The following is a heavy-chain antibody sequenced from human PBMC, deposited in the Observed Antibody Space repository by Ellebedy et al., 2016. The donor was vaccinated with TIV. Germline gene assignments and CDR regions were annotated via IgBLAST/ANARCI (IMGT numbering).Heavy chain of an antibody. Sequence: GGSLRLXXAASGFTFDDYAMHWVRQAPGKGLEWVSGISWNSGSIGYADSVKGRFTISRDNAKNSLYLQMNSLRAEDTALYYCAKDLSSSWYSSGYYGMDVWGQGTTVTVSS. CDR3: AKDLSSSWYSSGYYGMDV. V-gene: IGHV3-9*01. CDR2: ISWNSGSI. D-gene: IGHD6-13*01. CDR1: GFTFDDYA. J-gene: IGHJ6*02.